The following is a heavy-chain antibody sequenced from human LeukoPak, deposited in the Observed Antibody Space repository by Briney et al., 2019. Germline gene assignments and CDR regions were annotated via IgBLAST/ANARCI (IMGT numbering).Heavy chain of an antibody. CDR3: AREAAAGNFFDY. V-gene: IGHV3-66*01. J-gene: IGHJ4*02. CDR2: IYSSGST. Sequence: GRCLTLACALAGSTVSSNYTGCVRHPPREGLERVSVIYSSGSTYYAVSVEGRFPISRDNYNNALYLQMNSLRAEDTAVYYCAREAAAGNFFDYWGQGTLVTVSS. CDR1: GSTVSSNY. D-gene: IGHD6-13*01.